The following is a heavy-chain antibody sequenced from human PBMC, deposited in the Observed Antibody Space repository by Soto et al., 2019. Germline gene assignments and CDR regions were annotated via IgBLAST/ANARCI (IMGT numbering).Heavy chain of an antibody. CDR3: AREPLFGYLEN. Sequence: QVQLVQSGAEVKKPGAAVKVSCKTSGYTFTSYAITWVRQAPGQGLEWMGKISGYNGNTDYSEKFQGRATMTTDTSTSTAYMELRSLRSDDTAGYFCAREPLFGYLENWGQGTLVTVSS. CDR1: GYTFTSYA. J-gene: IGHJ1*01. CDR2: ISGYNGNT. V-gene: IGHV1-18*04. D-gene: IGHD3-3*02.